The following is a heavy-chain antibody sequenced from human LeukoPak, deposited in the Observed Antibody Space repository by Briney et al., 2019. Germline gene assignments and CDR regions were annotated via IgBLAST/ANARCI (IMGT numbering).Heavy chain of an antibody. Sequence: PGGSLRLSCAASGFTFSSYGMHWVRQAPGKGLEWVAVMSYDGSYKYHADSVKGRFSISRDNSKNTLYLQMNSLRVEDTAVYYCAKGLIYCSGGSCSGGYFDYWGQGTLVTVSS. J-gene: IGHJ4*02. V-gene: IGHV3-30*18. CDR1: GFTFSSYG. CDR3: AKGLIYCSGGSCSGGYFDY. CDR2: MSYDGSYK. D-gene: IGHD2-15*01.